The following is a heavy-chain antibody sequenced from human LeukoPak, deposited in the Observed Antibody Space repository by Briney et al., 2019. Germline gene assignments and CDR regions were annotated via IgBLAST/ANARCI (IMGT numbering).Heavy chain of an antibody. CDR1: GFTFSSYA. CDR3: ARAPSPETTFDY. Sequence: GGSLRLSCAASGFTFSSYAMSWVRQAPGKGLEWVSAISGSGGSTYYADSVKGRFTISRDNSKNTLYLQMNSLRAEDTAVYYCARAPSPETTFDYWGQGTLVTVSS. J-gene: IGHJ4*02. D-gene: IGHD4-17*01. CDR2: ISGSGGST. V-gene: IGHV3-23*01.